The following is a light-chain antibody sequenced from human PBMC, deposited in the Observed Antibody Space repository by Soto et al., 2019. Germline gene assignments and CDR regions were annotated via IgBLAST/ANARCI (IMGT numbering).Light chain of an antibody. CDR2: SNN. V-gene: IGLV1-47*02. Sequence: QSVLTQPPLASETPGQRVTISCSGSSSNIGSNYVYWYQQLPGTAPKLLIYSNNQRPSGVPDRFSGSKSGTSASLAISGLRSEDEADYYCAAWDDSLSGYVVFGGGTKLTVL. CDR3: AAWDDSLSGYVV. J-gene: IGLJ2*01. CDR1: SSNIGSNY.